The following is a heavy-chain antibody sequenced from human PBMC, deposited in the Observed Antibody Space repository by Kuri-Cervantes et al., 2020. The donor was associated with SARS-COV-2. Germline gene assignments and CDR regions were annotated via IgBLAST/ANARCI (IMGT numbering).Heavy chain of an antibody. CDR3: TSPPEYDSGGSSFDY. Sequence: GGSLRLSCAASGLTFSSYGMHWVRQTPGKGLQWVAVISYDGSKRYYADAVKGRFTISRDNAKNTLYLQMNSLRAEDTAVYYCTSPPEYDSGGSSFDYWGQGTLVTVSS. J-gene: IGHJ4*02. CDR1: GLTFSSYG. V-gene: IGHV3-30*03. CDR2: ISYDGSKR. D-gene: IGHD3-22*01.